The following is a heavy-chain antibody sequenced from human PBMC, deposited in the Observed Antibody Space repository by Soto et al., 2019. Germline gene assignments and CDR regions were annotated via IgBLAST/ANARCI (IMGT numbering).Heavy chain of an antibody. CDR3: TTDEPPSYSGYGWRYYFDY. Sequence: GGSLRLSCAASGFTFSNAWMNWVRQAPGKGLEWVGRIKSKTDGGTTDYAAPVKGRFTISRDDSKNTLYLQMNSLKTEDTAVYYCTTDEPPSYSGYGWRYYFDYWGQGTLVTVSS. D-gene: IGHD5-12*01. CDR1: GFTFSNAW. J-gene: IGHJ4*02. V-gene: IGHV3-15*07. CDR2: IKSKTDGGTT.